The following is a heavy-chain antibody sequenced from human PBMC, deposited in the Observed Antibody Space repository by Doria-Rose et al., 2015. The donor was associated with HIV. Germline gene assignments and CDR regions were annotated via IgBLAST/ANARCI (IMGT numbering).Heavy chain of an antibody. Sequence: SGPVLVKPTETLTLTCTVSGVSLSSPGMGVSWIRQPPGKALEWLANIFSDDEGSYNTSLNSRLTISRGTSKSQVVLPMTDMDPVDTATYYCARIKSSRWYHKYYFDFWGQGTLVIVAA. D-gene: IGHD6-13*01. CDR1: GVSLSSPGMG. J-gene: IGHJ4*02. CDR2: IFSDDEG. V-gene: IGHV2-26*01. CDR3: ARIKSSRWYHKYYFDF.